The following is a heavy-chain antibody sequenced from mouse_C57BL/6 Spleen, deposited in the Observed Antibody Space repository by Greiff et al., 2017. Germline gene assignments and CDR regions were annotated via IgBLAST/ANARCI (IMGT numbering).Heavy chain of an antibody. CDR3: ARDRDGSSPYYYAMDY. CDR1: GYSITSGYY. Sequence: EVKLMESGPGLVKPSQSLSLTCSVTGYSITSGYYWNWIRQFPGNKLEWMGYISYDGSNNYNPSLKNRISITRDTSKNQFFLKLNSVTTEDTATYYCARDRDGSSPYYYAMDYWGQGTSVTVSS. J-gene: IGHJ4*01. V-gene: IGHV3-6*01. D-gene: IGHD1-1*01. CDR2: ISYDGSN.